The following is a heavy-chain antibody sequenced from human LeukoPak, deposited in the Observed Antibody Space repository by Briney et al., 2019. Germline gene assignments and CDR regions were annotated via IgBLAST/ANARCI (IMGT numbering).Heavy chain of an antibody. D-gene: IGHD1-26*01. CDR3: GMSGDRVPLQDDVFDV. CDR2: IYPGDSGP. J-gene: IGHJ3*01. V-gene: IGHV5-51*01. Sequence: GESLKISCKVSGCSFTSYCIGWVRQMPGKGLEWMGIIYPGDSGPTYSPSFQGQVTISVDKSINTAYLQWSSLQASDTAMYYCGMSGDRVPLQDDVFDVWGQGTMVTVST. CDR1: GCSFTSYC.